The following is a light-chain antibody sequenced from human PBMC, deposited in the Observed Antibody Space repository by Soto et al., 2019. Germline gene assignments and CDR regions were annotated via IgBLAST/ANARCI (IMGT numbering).Light chain of an antibody. CDR2: GAS. Sequence: EIVMTQSPGTLSVSPGERAALSCRASQSVSSNFAWYQQKPGQAPRLLIYGASTRATGIPVRFSGSGSGTEFTLTISSLQSEDFAVYYCQQYNNWPYTFGLGTKLEIK. CDR3: QQYNNWPYT. J-gene: IGKJ2*01. CDR1: QSVSSN. V-gene: IGKV3-15*01.